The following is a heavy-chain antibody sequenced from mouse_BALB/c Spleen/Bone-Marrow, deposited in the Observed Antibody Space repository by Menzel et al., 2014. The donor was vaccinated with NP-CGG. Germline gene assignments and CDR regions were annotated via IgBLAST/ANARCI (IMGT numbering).Heavy chain of an antibody. CDR2: IDPANGNT. CDR3: ASYRYAWYFDV. CDR1: GFNIKDTY. D-gene: IGHD2-14*01. V-gene: IGHV14-3*02. Sequence: EVKLQESGAELVKPGASVKLSSTASGFNIKDTYMHWVKQRPEQGLEWIGRIDPANGNTKYDPKFQGQATITADTSSNPVYLQLSSLTSEDTAVYYCASYRYAWYFDVWVEGTTVTIYS. J-gene: IGHJ1*01.